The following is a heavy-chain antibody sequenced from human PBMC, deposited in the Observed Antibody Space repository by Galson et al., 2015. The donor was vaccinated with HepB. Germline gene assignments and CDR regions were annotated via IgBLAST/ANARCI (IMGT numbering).Heavy chain of an antibody. CDR1: GGSISSGSYY. Sequence: TLSLTCTVSGGSISSGSYYWSWIRQPAGKGLEWIGHIYTSRSTNYNPSLKSRVTMSVDTSKNQFSLKLSSVTAADTAVYYCVRGKVGGNYYYYMDVWGKGTTVTVSS. CDR3: VRGKVGGNYYYYMDV. CDR2: IYTSRST. V-gene: IGHV4-61*09. J-gene: IGHJ6*03. D-gene: IGHD1-26*01.